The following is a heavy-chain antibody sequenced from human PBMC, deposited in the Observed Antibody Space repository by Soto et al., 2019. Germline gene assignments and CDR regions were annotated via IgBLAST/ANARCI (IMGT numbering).Heavy chain of an antibody. D-gene: IGHD6-13*01. CDR1: GASISSFN. CDR3: ARDRGEYTSSWFWYFSH. V-gene: IGHV4-4*07. CDR2: LNIAGTI. Sequence: QLQESGPGLVKPSETLSLTCSVSGASISSFNWNWVRQPAGKGPEWVGRLNIAGTINYNPSLKSRITMSMGTSKNQISLHLRSVTAADTAIYYCARDRGEYTSSWFWYFSHWGHGTLVTVSS. J-gene: IGHJ2*01.